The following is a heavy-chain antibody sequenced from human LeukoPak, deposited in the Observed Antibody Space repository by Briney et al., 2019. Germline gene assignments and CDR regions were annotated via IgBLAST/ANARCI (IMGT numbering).Heavy chain of an antibody. J-gene: IGHJ4*02. CDR3: ARDNDVVVVAATLTARFDY. CDR2: INPNSGGT. CDR1: GYTFTGYY. V-gene: IGHV1-2*02. D-gene: IGHD2-15*01. Sequence: ASVKVSCKASGYTFTGYYVHWVRQAPGQGLEWMGWINPNSGGTNYAQKFQGRVTMTRDTSISTAYMELSRLRSDDTAVYYCARDNDVVVVAATLTARFDYWGQGTLVTVSS.